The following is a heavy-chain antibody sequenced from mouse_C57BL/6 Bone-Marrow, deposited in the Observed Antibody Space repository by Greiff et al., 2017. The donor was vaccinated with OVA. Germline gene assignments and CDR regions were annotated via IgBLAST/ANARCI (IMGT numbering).Heavy chain of an antibody. CDR2: IYPGSGNT. Sequence: QVQLQQSGAELVRPGASVKLSCKASGYTFTDYYINWVKQRPGQGLEWIARIYPGSGNTYYNEKLKGKATLTAEKSSSTAYMQLSSLTSEDSAVYFCARGAYDPWFAYWGQGTLVTVSA. V-gene: IGHV1-76*01. CDR1: GYTFTDYY. CDR3: ARGAYDPWFAY. J-gene: IGHJ3*01. D-gene: IGHD2-3*01.